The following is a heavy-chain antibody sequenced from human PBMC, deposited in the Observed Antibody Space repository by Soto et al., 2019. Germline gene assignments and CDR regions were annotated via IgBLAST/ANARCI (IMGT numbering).Heavy chain of an antibody. V-gene: IGHV4-59*02. CDR3: ARVNLYSSSSPLFDY. D-gene: IGHD6-6*01. Sequence: SETLSLTCSVSGGSVSDYYWSWVRQPPGKRLEWIGYIYYTGTHDYNPSLRGRATISVDTSKNQFSLKLSSVTAADTAVYYCARVNLYSSSSPLFDYWGQGTLVTVSS. J-gene: IGHJ4*02. CDR1: GGSVSDYY. CDR2: IYYTGTH.